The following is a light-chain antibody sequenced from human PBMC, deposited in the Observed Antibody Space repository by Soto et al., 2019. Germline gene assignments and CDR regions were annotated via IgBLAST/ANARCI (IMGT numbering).Light chain of an antibody. CDR1: QSISRW. V-gene: IGKV1-5*03. CDR2: EAS. CDR3: QQYNGNSPRT. Sequence: DIQMTQSPSTLSASVGDTVTISCRASQSISRWLAWYQQKPGKAPKLLIYEASNLETGVPSRFSGSGSGTEFTLTISSLQPDDFATYYCQQYNGNSPRTFGHGTKVEIK. J-gene: IGKJ1*01.